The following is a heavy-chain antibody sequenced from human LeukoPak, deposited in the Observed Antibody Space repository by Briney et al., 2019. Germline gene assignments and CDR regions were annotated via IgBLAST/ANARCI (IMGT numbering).Heavy chain of an antibody. CDR2: ICGSGDTT. CDR3: AKGGGSYCRRDTYYYYYMDV. D-gene: IGHD1-26*01. J-gene: IGHJ6*03. Sequence: PGGSLRLSCAASEFSFGSYAMSWVRQAPGKGLQWVSGICGSGDTTYYADSANGRFTISRDNSKNTLYLQMISLRAEDTAVYYGAKGGGSYCRRDTYYYYYMDVWGKGTTVTVSS. V-gene: IGHV3-23*01. CDR1: EFSFGSYA.